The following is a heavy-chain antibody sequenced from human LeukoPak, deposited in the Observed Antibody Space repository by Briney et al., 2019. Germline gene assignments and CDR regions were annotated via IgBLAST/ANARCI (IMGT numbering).Heavy chain of an antibody. CDR2: IYHSGST. D-gene: IGHD3-10*01. V-gene: IGHV4-38-2*01. J-gene: IGHJ4*02. CDR3: AKIGYYYGPDY. Sequence: SETLSLTCAVSGYSISSGYYWGWIRQPPGKGLEWIGSIYHSGSTYYNPSLKSRVTISADTSKNQFSLKLSSVTAADTAVYYCAKIGYYYGPDYWGQGTLVTVSS. CDR1: GYSISSGYY.